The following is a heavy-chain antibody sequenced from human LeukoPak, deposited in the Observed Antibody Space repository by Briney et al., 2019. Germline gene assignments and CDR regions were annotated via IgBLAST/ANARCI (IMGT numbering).Heavy chain of an antibody. CDR2: IYPGDSDT. J-gene: IGHJ5*02. V-gene: IGHV5-51*01. Sequence: GESLEISCKGSGCSFTSYWIGWVRQVPGKGLEWMGIIYPGDSDTRYSPSFQGQVTIPADKSISTAYLQWSSLKASDTAMYYCARRNYDFWSGPNWFDPWGQGTLVTVSS. CDR3: ARRNYDFWSGPNWFDP. CDR1: GCSFTSYW. D-gene: IGHD3-3*01.